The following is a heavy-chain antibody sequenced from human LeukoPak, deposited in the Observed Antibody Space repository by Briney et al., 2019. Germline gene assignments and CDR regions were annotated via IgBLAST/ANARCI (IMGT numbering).Heavy chain of an antibody. J-gene: IGHJ4*02. CDR3: ARPNGGALDY. D-gene: IGHD3-10*01. CDR1: GFTFSSYA. Sequence: QPGRSLRLSCAASGFTFSSYAMHWVRQAPGKGLEWVAVISYDGSNKYYADSVKGRFTISRDNSKNTLYLQMNSLRAEDTAVYYCARPNGGALDYWGQGTLVTVSS. V-gene: IGHV3-30-3*01. CDR2: ISYDGSNK.